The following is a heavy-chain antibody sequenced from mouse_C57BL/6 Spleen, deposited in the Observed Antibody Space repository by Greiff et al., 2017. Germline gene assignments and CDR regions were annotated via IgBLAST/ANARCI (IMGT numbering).Heavy chain of an antibody. D-gene: IGHD2-5*01. J-gene: IGHJ4*01. CDR2: LYPGSGNT. CDR1: GYTFTDYY. CDR3: ARRNSNYAMDY. Sequence: VQLQQSGAELVRPGASVKLSCKASGYTFTDYYINWVKQRPGQGLEWIARLYPGSGNTYYNEKFKGKATLTAEKSSSTAYMQLSSLTSEDSAFYFCARRNSNYAMDYWGQGTSVTVSS. V-gene: IGHV1-76*01.